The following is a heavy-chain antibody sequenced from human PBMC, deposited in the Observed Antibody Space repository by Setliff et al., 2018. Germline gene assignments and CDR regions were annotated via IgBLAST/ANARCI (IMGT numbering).Heavy chain of an antibody. CDR2: IKQDGSEK. CDR1: GFTFSNYW. J-gene: IGHJ3*02. D-gene: IGHD3-22*01. V-gene: IGHV3-7*01. CDR3: ARGDYYDSSGYFTDAFDI. Sequence: PGGSLRLSCAASGFTFSNYWMSWVRQAPGKGLEWVANIKQDGSEKYYVDSVKGRFTISRDNAKNSLSLRMNSLRAEDTAVYYCARGDYYDSSGYFTDAFDIWGQGTMVTVSS.